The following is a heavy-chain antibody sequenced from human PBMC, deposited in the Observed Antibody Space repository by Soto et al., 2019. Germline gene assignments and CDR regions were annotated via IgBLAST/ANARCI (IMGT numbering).Heavy chain of an antibody. Sequence: SETLSLTCTVSGGSISSYYWSWLRQPPGKGLEWIGYIYYSGSTNYNPSLKRRVTISVETSKNQFSLKLSSVTAADTAVYYCAREGYCSGGSCYSRTIDYWGQGTMVTVSS. CDR2: IYYSGST. CDR3: AREGYCSGGSCYSRTIDY. D-gene: IGHD2-15*01. CDR1: GGSISSYY. J-gene: IGHJ4*02. V-gene: IGHV4-59*12.